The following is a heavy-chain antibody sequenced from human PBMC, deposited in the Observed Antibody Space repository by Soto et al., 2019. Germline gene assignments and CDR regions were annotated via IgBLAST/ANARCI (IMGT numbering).Heavy chain of an antibody. CDR1: GYTFTSYG. Sequence: ASVKVSCKASGYTFTSYGISWVRQAPGQGLEWMGWISAYNGNTNYAQKLQGRVTMTTDTSTSTAYMELRSLRSDDTAVYYCARGVAVDSSGYYDWFDPWGQGTLVTVSS. D-gene: IGHD3-22*01. J-gene: IGHJ5*02. CDR2: ISAYNGNT. V-gene: IGHV1-18*01. CDR3: ARGVAVDSSGYYDWFDP.